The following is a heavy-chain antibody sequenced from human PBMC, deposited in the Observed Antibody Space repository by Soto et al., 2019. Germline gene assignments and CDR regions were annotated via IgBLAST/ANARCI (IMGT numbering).Heavy chain of an antibody. J-gene: IGHJ5*02. D-gene: IGHD1-26*01. V-gene: IGHV5-51*01. CDR3: ARPPMVDGASYAIWFDP. CDR2: IYPGDSDT. CDR1: GYSFTSYW. Sequence: GESPKISCKGSGYSFTSYWIGWVRQMPGKGLEWMGIIYPGDSDTRYSPSFQGQVTISADKSISTAYLQWSSLKPPDTPDYYCARPPMVDGASYAIWFDPCSKGNLVEVSS.